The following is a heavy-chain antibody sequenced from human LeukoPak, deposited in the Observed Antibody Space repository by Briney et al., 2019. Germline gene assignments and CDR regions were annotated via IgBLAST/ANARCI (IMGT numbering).Heavy chain of an antibody. Sequence: GGTLRLSCAASGSTFSSYAMSWVRQAPGKGLEWVSAISGSGGSTYYADSVKGRFTISRDNSKNTLYLQMNSLRAEDTAVYYCAKDRYCSSTSCLFDYWGQGTLVTVSS. D-gene: IGHD2-2*01. J-gene: IGHJ4*02. CDR3: AKDRYCSSTSCLFDY. CDR1: GSTFSSYA. CDR2: ISGSGGST. V-gene: IGHV3-23*01.